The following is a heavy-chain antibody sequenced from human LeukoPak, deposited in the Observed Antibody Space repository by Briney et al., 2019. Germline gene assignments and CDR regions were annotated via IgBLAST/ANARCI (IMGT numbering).Heavy chain of an antibody. V-gene: IGHV7-4-1*02. CDR2: IHPSTGNP. CDR1: GYSFTNYA. CDR3: ARAFQSLGGLSLPDY. Sequence: ASVKVSCKASGYSFTNYAMNWVRQAPGLGLEWMGWIHPSTGNPTYAQGFTGRFVFSLDTSVSTTYLQISSLKAEDTAVYFCARAFQSLGGLSLPDYWGQGTLVTVSS. D-gene: IGHD3-16*02. J-gene: IGHJ4*02.